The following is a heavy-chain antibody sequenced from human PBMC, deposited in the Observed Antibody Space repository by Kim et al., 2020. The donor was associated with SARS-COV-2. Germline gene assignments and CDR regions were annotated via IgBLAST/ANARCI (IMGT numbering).Heavy chain of an antibody. Sequence: SVKVSCKASGFTFTSSAVQWVRQARGQRLEWIGWIVVGSGNTNYAQKFQERVTITRDMSTSTAYMELSSLRSEDTAVYYCAADRKYQLLFPGYYYYGMDVWGQGTTVTVSS. V-gene: IGHV1-58*01. D-gene: IGHD2-2*01. CDR1: GFTFTSSA. J-gene: IGHJ6*02. CDR3: AADRKYQLLFPGYYYYGMDV. CDR2: IVVGSGNT.